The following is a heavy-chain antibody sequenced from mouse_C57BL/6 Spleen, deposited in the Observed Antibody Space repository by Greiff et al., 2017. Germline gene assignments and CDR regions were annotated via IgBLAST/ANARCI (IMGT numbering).Heavy chain of an antibody. CDR3: ARGMDYDAAWFAY. V-gene: IGHV1-81*01. D-gene: IGHD2-4*01. Sequence: VQLQQSGAELARPGASVKLSCKASGYTFTSYGISWVKQRTGQGLEWIGEICPRSGNAYYNEKFKGKATLTADKSSSTAYMELRSLTSEDSAVYFCARGMDYDAAWFAYWGQGTLVTVSA. CDR1: GYTFTSYG. CDR2: ICPRSGNA. J-gene: IGHJ3*01.